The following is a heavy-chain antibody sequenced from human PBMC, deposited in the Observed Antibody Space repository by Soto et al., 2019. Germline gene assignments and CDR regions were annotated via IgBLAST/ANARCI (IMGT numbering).Heavy chain of an antibody. D-gene: IGHD6-6*01. CDR2: IKQDGSVK. J-gene: IGHJ4*02. Sequence: GGSLRLSCAASGFTFSVYWMSWVRQAPGKGLEWVANIKQDGSVKYYVDSVKGRFTISRDNTKNSLYLQMNSLRAEDTAVYYCARIGYSSSSFDYWGQGTLVTVSS. V-gene: IGHV3-7*01. CDR1: GFTFSVYW. CDR3: ARIGYSSSSFDY.